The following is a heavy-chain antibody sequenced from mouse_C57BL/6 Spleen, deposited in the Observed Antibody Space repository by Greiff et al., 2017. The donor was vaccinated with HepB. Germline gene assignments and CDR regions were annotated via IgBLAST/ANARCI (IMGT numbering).Heavy chain of an antibody. D-gene: IGHD2-4*01. CDR1: GYTFTSYT. Sequence: QVQLQQSGAELARPGASVKMSCKASGYTFTSYTMHWVKQRPGQGLEWIGYINPSSGYTKYNQKFKDKATLTADKSSSTAYMQLSSLTSADSAVYYCARDDYDEGFAYWGQGTLVTVSA. CDR2: INPSSGYT. J-gene: IGHJ3*01. V-gene: IGHV1-4*01. CDR3: ARDDYDEGFAY.